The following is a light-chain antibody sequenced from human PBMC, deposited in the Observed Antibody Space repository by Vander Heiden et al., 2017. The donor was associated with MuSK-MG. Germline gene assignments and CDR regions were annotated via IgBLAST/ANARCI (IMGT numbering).Light chain of an antibody. CDR2: GAS. CDR3: QQDNNCPWT. V-gene: IGKV3-15*01. J-gene: IGKJ1*01. Sequence: EIVMTQSPATLSVSPGESATLSCRATQSVSSDLAWYQQKPGQAPRLLIYGASTRATGIPARFSGSGSGTEFTLTISSLQSEDFAVYYCQQDNNCPWTFGQGTKVDIK. CDR1: QSVSSD.